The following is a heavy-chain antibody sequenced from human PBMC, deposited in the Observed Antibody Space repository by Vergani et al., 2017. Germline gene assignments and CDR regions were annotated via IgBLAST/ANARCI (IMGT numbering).Heavy chain of an antibody. D-gene: IGHD3-10*01. V-gene: IGHV3-23*04. CDR3: AKLADYYGSGSYRNXFDP. CDR1: GFTFSSYA. CDR2: ISGSGGST. Sequence: EVQLVESGGVVVQPGGSLRLSCAASGFTFSSYAMSWVRQAPGKGLEWVSAISGSGGSTYYADSVKGRFTISRDNSKNTLYLQMNSLRAEDTAVYYCAKLADYYGSGSYRNXFDPWGQGTLVTVSS. J-gene: IGHJ5*02.